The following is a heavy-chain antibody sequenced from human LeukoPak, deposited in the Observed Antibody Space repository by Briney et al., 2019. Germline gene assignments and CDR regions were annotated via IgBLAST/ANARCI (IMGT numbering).Heavy chain of an antibody. V-gene: IGHV4-38-2*01. CDR2: IYHSGST. D-gene: IGHD5-18*01. Sequence: PSETLSLTCAVSGYSISSGYYWGWIRQPPGKGLEWIGIIYHSGSTYYNPSLKSRITISVDTSKNQFSLKLSSVTAADTAVYLCARVARGYNYAYYFDYWGQGTLVTVSS. CDR3: ARVARGYNYAYYFDY. CDR1: GYSISSGYY. J-gene: IGHJ4*02.